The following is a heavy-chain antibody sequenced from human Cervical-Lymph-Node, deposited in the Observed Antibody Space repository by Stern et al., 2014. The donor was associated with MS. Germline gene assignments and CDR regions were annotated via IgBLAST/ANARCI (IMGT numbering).Heavy chain of an antibody. V-gene: IGHV1-8*01. CDR1: GHTFTTYD. CDR3: TRVLSAAGTGSL. Sequence: VQLVQSGAEVKKPGASVKVSCKASGHTFTTYDFNWVRQASGQGLEWMGWMNAIRGNTGYAQKFQGRVTMTWNTSISTVFMELSSLTSEDTAVYFCTRVLSAAGTGSLWGQGTLVIVSS. J-gene: IGHJ4*02. D-gene: IGHD1-26*01. CDR2: MNAIRGNT.